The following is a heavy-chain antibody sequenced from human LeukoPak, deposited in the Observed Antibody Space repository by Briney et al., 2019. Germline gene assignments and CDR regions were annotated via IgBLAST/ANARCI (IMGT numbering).Heavy chain of an antibody. D-gene: IGHD1-1*01. CDR2: FYHRGST. V-gene: IGHV4-38-2*01. CDR3: ARNYCNDALYSWFDP. Sequence: PSETLSLTCAVSGYSISSGYYWGWIRQPPGRGREGTGTFYHRGSTYSNPSLKSRVTISVDTSKNQFSLKLSSVTAADTAGYYCARNYCNDALYSWFDPWGQGTLVTVSS. CDR1: GYSISSGYY. J-gene: IGHJ5*02.